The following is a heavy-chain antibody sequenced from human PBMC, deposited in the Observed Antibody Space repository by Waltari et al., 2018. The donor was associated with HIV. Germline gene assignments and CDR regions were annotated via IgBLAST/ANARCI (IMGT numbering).Heavy chain of an antibody. CDR1: GFCFSSTA. D-gene: IGHD1-26*01. CDR2: ISVNGGTT. CDR3: AKPQGGWELLGDFDM. J-gene: IGHJ3*02. Sequence: ELQRVESGGGLVKPGGPLRVCRAASGFCFSSTAMTWVRQGPGTGLDGCSVISVNGGTTSSADSGTARFTISRDNSKNTLHLQMKSLGADDMAVYHCAKPQGGWELLGDFDMLGQGTMVAGSS. V-gene: IGHV3-23*04.